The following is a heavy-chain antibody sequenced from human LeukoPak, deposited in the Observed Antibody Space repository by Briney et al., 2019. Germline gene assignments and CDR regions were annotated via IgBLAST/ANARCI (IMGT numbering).Heavy chain of an antibody. V-gene: IGHV4-31*03. CDR3: ASHPASYDSSGYHFDY. CDR1: GGSISSGGYY. Sequence: SETLSLTCTVSGGSISSGGYYWSWIRQHPGKGLEWIGYIYYSGSTYYNPSLKSRVTISVDTSRNQFSLKLSSVTAADTAVYYCASHPASYDSSGYHFDYWGQGTLVTVSS. J-gene: IGHJ4*02. CDR2: IYYSGST. D-gene: IGHD3-22*01.